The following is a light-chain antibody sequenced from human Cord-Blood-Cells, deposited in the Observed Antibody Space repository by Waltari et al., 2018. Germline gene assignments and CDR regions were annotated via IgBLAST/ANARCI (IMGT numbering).Light chain of an antibody. J-gene: IGKJ3*01. V-gene: IGKV1-5*01. CDR1: PSISSW. CDR2: DAA. CDR3: QQYNSYIFT. Sequence: DIQMTQSPSTPSASVGYRIPFTFRASPSISSWLAWYQQKIEKEPKLLIYDAASLESGVPSGFSGSGSGTEFSLPSSSLQPDDFATYYCQQYNSYIFTFGPGTKVDIK.